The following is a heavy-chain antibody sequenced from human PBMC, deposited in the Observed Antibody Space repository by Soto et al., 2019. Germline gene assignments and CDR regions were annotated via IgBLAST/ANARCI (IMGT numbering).Heavy chain of an antibody. CDR3: ARERIVVVPAARFLDYGMDV. Sequence: AGGSLRLSCAASGFTFSDYYMSWIRQAPGKGLEWVSYISSSSSYTNYADSVKGRFTISRDNAKNSLYLQMNSLRAEDTAVYYCARERIVVVPAARFLDYGMDVWGQGTTVTVSS. D-gene: IGHD2-2*01. CDR2: ISSSSSYT. V-gene: IGHV3-11*06. CDR1: GFTFSDYY. J-gene: IGHJ6*02.